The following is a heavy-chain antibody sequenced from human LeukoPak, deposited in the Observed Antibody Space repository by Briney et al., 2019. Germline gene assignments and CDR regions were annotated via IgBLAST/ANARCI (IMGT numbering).Heavy chain of an antibody. V-gene: IGHV1-8*03. CDR3: ARGVPSSWSGDEYFQH. CDR2: LNPNSGDT. CDR1: GYTFTNYD. Sequence: VASVKVSCKASGYTFTNYDINWVRQATGQEPEWMAWLNPNSGDTGFAQKFQGRLTITRDTSINTAYMELSSLRSEDTAVYYCARGVPSSWSGDEYFQHWGQGTLVTVSS. D-gene: IGHD6-13*01. J-gene: IGHJ1*01.